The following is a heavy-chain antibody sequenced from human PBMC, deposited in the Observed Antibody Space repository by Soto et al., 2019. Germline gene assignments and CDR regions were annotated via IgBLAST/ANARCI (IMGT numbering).Heavy chain of an antibody. Sequence: SETLSLTCAVYGGSFRGYYWSWIRQPPGKGLEWIGEINHRGSTSYNPSLKSRVTISVDTSKNQFSLNLNSVTAADTAVYYCARAPPSGSYFDSWGQGTLVTVSS. CDR1: GGSFRGYY. CDR2: INHRGST. J-gene: IGHJ4*02. D-gene: IGHD1-26*01. V-gene: IGHV4-34*01. CDR3: ARAPPSGSYFDS.